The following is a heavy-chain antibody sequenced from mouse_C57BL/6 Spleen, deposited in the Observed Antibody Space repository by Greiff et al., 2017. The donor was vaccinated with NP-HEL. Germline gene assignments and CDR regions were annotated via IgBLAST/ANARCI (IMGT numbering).Heavy chain of an antibody. V-gene: IGHV1-82*01. CDR2: IYPGDGDT. Sequence: VKLMESGPELVKPGASVKISCKASGYAFSSSWMNWVKQRPGKGLEWIGRIYPGDGDTNYNGKFKGKATLTADKSSSTAYMQLSSLTSEDSAVYFCARGGYYAMDYWGQGTSVTDSS. CDR3: ARGGYYAMDY. CDR1: GYAFSSSW. J-gene: IGHJ4*01.